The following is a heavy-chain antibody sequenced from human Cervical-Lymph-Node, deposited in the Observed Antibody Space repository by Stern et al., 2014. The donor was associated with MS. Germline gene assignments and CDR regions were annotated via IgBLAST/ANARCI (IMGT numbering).Heavy chain of an antibody. J-gene: IGHJ4*02. CDR3: ARDGYSSTEYYLEY. V-gene: IGHV4-61*01. CDR1: GVSVSRGSYY. CDR2: VYYGGST. Sequence: VQLQESGPGLVKPSETLSLTCTVSGVSVSRGSYYWSWIRQSPDKGLEWIGFVYYGGSTSYNPSLNGRVTISFDASKKQVSLTLSSVTAADTAVYYCARDGYSSTEYYLEYWCQGILVTVSS. D-gene: IGHD5-24*01.